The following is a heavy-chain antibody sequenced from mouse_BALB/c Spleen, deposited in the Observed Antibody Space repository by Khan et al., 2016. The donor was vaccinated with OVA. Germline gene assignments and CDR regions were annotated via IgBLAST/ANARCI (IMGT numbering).Heavy chain of an antibody. Sequence: QVQLQQSGTELARPGASVKLSCKASGYTFTSYWMQWVTQRPGQGLEWIGAIYPGDGNSRYTQKFKGKATLTADKSSSTAYMQLSSLASEDSAVYYCARGGITTGYFDYGGQGTTLTVSS. D-gene: IGHD1-1*01. CDR3: ARGGITTGYFDY. J-gene: IGHJ2*01. CDR1: GYTFTSYW. V-gene: IGHV1-87*01. CDR2: IYPGDGNS.